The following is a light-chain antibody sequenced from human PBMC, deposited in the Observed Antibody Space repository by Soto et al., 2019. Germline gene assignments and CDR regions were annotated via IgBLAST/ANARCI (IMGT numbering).Light chain of an antibody. CDR2: GAS. J-gene: IGKJ1*01. V-gene: IGKV3-15*01. CDR1: QGVSSD. Sequence: EIVMTQSPATLSVSPGERATLSCRASQGVSSDLAWYHQKPGQAPRLLINGASTRATGIPARFSGSGSGTEFTLTINSLQSEDFAVYYCQQYNNWPRTFCQGSKVDIK. CDR3: QQYNNWPRT.